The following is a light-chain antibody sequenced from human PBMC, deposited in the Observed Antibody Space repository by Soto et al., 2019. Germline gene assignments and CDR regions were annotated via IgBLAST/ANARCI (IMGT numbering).Light chain of an antibody. CDR1: SSDIGTYDY. CDR2: DVS. V-gene: IGLV2-14*01. J-gene: IGLJ1*01. Sequence: QSALTQPASVSGSPGQSITTSCTGTSSDIGTYDYVSWYQQHPGKAPKLIIYDVSNRPSGVSNRFSGSKSGNTGSLTISGLQAEDEADYYCSSYTGSSTPYVFGAGTKLTVL. CDR3: SSYTGSSTPYV.